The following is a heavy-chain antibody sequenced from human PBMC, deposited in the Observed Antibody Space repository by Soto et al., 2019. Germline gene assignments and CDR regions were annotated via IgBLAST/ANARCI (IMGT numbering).Heavy chain of an antibody. CDR3: ALGVGYYDSSGYSGNDAFDI. Sequence: ASVKVSCKASGYTFTSYYMHWVRQAPGQGLEWMGIINPSGGSTSYAQKFQGRVTMTRDTSTSTVYMELSSLRSEDTAVYYCALGVGYYDSSGYSGNDAFDIWGQGTMVTVSS. D-gene: IGHD3-22*01. J-gene: IGHJ3*02. V-gene: IGHV1-46*01. CDR1: GYTFTSYY. CDR2: INPSGGST.